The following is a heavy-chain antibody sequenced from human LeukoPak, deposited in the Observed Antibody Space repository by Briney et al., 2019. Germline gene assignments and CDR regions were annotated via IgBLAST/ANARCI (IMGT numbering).Heavy chain of an antibody. J-gene: IGHJ6*03. CDR2: IKQDGSHK. D-gene: IGHD4-17*01. CDR1: GFTLRSNW. CDR3: ARELDYGDPYYYYYYMDV. V-gene: IGHV3-7*01. Sequence: GGSLRLSCAASGFTLRSNWMSWVRQAPGKGLEWVANIKQDGSHKNYADSVKGRFTISRDNAKNSLYLQMNSLRAEDTAVYYCARELDYGDPYYYYYYMDVWGKGTTVTVSS.